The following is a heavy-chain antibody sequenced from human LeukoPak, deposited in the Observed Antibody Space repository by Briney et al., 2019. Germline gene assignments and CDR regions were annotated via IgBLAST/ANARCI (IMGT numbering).Heavy chain of an antibody. CDR2: INPNNGAT. Sequence: GASVKVSCKASGYTFTGYYMHWVRQAPGQGLEWMGRINPNNGATNYAQKLQGRVTITGDTSISTAYMELSSLRSDDTAVYCCALTGKIANDAFDIWGQGTMVTVSS. D-gene: IGHD3-9*01. J-gene: IGHJ3*02. CDR1: GYTFTGYY. CDR3: ALTGKIANDAFDI. V-gene: IGHV1-2*06.